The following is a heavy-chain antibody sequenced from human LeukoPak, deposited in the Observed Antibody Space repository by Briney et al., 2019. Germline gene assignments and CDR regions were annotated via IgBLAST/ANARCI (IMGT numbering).Heavy chain of an antibody. CDR3: ARDGAFWSGYPYYFDY. Sequence: GGSLRLSCAASGFTFSSYGMHWVRQAPGKGLEWVAVIWYDGSNKYYADSVKGRFTISRDNSKNTLYLQMNSLGAEDTAVYYCARDGAFWSGYPYYFDYWGQGTLVTVSS. V-gene: IGHV3-33*01. J-gene: IGHJ4*02. D-gene: IGHD3-3*01. CDR2: IWYDGSNK. CDR1: GFTFSSYG.